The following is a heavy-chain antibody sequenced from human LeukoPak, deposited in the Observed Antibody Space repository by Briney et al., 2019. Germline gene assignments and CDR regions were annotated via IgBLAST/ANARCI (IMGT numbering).Heavy chain of an antibody. CDR2: IYYSGST. J-gene: IGHJ4*02. CDR1: GGSISSSSYY. D-gene: IGHD4-23*01. Sequence: PSETLSLTCTVSGGSISSSSYYWGWIRQPPGKGLEWIGSIYYSGSTYYNPSLKSRVTISVDTSKNQFSLKLSSVTAADTAVYYCARDTVAHDYWGQGTLVTVSS. CDR3: ARDTVAHDY. V-gene: IGHV4-39*07.